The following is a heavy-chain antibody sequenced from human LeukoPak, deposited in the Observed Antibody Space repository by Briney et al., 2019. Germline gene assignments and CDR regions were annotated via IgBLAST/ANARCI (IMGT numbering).Heavy chain of an antibody. CDR3: ARRFGGSTSCPSCYYYMDV. V-gene: IGHV4-34*01. D-gene: IGHD2-2*01. J-gene: IGHJ6*03. CDR1: GGSFSGYY. CDR2: INHSGST. Sequence: PSETLSLTCAVYGGSFSGYYWSWIRQPPGKGLEWIGEINHSGSTNYNPSLKSRVTISVDTSKNQFSLKLSSVTAADTAVYYCARRFGGSTSCPSCYYYMDVWGKGTTVTISS.